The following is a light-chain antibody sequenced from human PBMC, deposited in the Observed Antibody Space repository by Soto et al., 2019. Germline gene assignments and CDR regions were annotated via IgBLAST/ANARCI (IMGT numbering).Light chain of an antibody. CDR1: QSVGTY. V-gene: IGKV3-11*01. Sequence: EIVLTQSPATLYLSPGHRATLSCRASQSVGTYFGWYRQRPCQAPRLLIYDASNRSTGIPARFSGREYGTDVTLNFRSLEPEDFAVYYCQRRSDWPSTFGGGTKVAIK. CDR3: QRRSDWPST. J-gene: IGKJ4*02. CDR2: DAS.